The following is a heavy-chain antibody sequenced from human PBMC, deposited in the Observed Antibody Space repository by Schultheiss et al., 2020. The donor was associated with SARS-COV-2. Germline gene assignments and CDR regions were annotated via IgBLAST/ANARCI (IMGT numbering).Heavy chain of an antibody. J-gene: IGHJ3*02. Sequence: SGPTLVKPTQTLTLTCTFSGFSLSTSGVGVGWIRQPPGKALEWLARIDWDDDKYYSTSLKTRLTISKDTSKNQVVLTMTNMDPVDTATYYCARFRYDSSGYYFVGAAFDIWGQGTMVTVSS. CDR2: IDWDDDK. CDR1: GFSLSTSGVG. CDR3: ARFRYDSSGYYFVGAAFDI. V-gene: IGHV2-70*11. D-gene: IGHD3-22*01.